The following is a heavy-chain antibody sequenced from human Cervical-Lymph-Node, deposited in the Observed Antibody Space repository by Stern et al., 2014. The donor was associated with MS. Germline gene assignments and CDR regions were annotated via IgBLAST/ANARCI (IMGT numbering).Heavy chain of an antibody. CDR3: AKVPRIYDSSGYLDA. Sequence: VQLVESVGGVVQPGRSLRLSCAASGFTFSLYDLHWVRQAPGKGLEWVAVISYDGDNKFYTDSVKGLFTISRDSSKSTLYLQLNILSPQDTAIYYCAKVPRIYDSSGYLDAWGQGTVVTVSS. CDR1: GFTFSLYD. J-gene: IGHJ5*02. D-gene: IGHD3-22*01. CDR2: ISYDGDNK. V-gene: IGHV3-30*18.